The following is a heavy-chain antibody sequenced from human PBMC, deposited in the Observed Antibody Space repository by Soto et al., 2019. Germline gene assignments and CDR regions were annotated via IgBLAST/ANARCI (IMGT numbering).Heavy chain of an antibody. Sequence: LSLTCTVSGGSXXRYXWSWIXXPXGKGLEWIGYIYYSGSTNYNPSLKSRVTISVDTSKNQFSLKLSSVTAADTAVYYCARGGYSGYDSPGFDYWGQGTLVTVX. CDR3: ARGGYSGYDSPGFDY. V-gene: IGHV4-59*01. CDR1: GGSXXRYX. CDR2: IYYSGST. D-gene: IGHD5-12*01. J-gene: IGHJ4*02.